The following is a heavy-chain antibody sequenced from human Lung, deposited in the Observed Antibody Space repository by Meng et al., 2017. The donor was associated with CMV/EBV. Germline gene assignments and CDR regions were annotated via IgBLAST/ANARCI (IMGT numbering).Heavy chain of an antibody. CDR1: GYTFGSYG. D-gene: IGHD2-15*01. CDR2: FVNYVDT. V-gene: IGHV1-18*01. Sequence: HGHLLQAGPEGKKPGASVRVACKASGYTFGSYGICWVRQAPGQGLEWMGWFVNYVDTYPAPKFQGRVTMTTDTHTNTAFMELRSLTSDDTAVYYCASGTPGRSYCDYWGQGTLVTVSS. J-gene: IGHJ4*02. CDR3: ASGTPGRSYCDY.